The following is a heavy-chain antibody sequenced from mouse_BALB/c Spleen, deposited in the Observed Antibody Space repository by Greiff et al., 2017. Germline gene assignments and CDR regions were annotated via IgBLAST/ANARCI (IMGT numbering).Heavy chain of an antibody. D-gene: IGHD2-10*02. CDR2: ISSGSSTI. Sequence: DVMLVESGGGLVQPGGSRKLSCAASGFTFSSFGMHWVRQAPEKGLEWVAYISSGSSTIYYADTVKGRFTISRDNPKNTLFLQMTSLRSEDTAMYYCARSKYDIAFDYWGQGTTLTVSS. V-gene: IGHV5-17*02. CDR1: GFTFSSFG. J-gene: IGHJ2*01. CDR3: ARSKYDIAFDY.